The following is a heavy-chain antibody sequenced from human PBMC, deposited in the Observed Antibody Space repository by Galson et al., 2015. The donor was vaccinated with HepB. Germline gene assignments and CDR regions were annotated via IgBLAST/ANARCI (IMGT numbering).Heavy chain of an antibody. CDR1: GGTFSSSV. CDR3: ARAPYYYDSSGNYFDY. CDR2: IIPIFGTG. V-gene: IGHV1-69*13. D-gene: IGHD3-22*01. J-gene: IGHJ4*02. Sequence: SVKVSCKASGGTFSSSVINWVRQAPGQGLEWMGGIIPIFGTGNYAQNFQGRVTITADGSTNTAYMELTSLRSEDTAVYYCARAPYYYDSSGNYFDYGGQGTRVTVSS.